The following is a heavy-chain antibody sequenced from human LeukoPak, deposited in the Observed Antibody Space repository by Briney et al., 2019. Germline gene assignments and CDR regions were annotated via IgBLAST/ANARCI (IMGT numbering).Heavy chain of an antibody. CDR3: AREFVVGAYYFDY. CDR1: GFTFNSYA. D-gene: IGHD1-26*01. CDR2: ISYDGSNV. Sequence: GRSLRLSCAPSGFTFNSYAMHWVRQAPGKGLEWVAVISYDGSNVYYADSVKGRFTISRDNSKNTLYLQMNSLRAEDTAVYYCAREFVVGAYYFDYWGQGTLVTVSS. V-gene: IGHV3-30*04. J-gene: IGHJ4*02.